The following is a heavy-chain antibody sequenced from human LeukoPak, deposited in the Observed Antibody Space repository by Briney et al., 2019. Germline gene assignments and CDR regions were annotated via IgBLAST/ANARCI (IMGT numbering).Heavy chain of an antibody. D-gene: IGHD5-18*01. CDR1: GFTIPSSA. CDR2: IVVGSGNT. CDR3: AAPSRIQLDY. J-gene: IGHJ4*02. V-gene: IGHV1-58*01. Sequence: TSVKVSCKASGFTIPSSAVQWVRQARGQRLEWIGWIVVGSGNTNYAQKFQERVTITRDMSTSTAYMELSSLRSEDTAVYYCAAPSRIQLDYWGQGTLVTVPS.